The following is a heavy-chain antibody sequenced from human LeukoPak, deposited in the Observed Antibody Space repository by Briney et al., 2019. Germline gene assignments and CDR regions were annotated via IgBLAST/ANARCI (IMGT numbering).Heavy chain of an antibody. CDR2: INWNGGST. V-gene: IGHV3-20*04. J-gene: IGHJ4*02. CDR3: ARDPSGSHGGGFDY. Sequence: GGSLRLSCAASGFTFDDYGMSWVRQAPGKGLEWVSGINWNGGSTGYADSVKGRFTISRDNAKNSLYLQMNSLGAEDTALYYCARDPSGSHGGGFDYWGQGTLVTVSS. D-gene: IGHD1-26*01. CDR1: GFTFDDYG.